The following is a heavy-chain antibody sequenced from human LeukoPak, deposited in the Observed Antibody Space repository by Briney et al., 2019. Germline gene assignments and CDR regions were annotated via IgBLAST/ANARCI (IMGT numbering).Heavy chain of an antibody. D-gene: IGHD2-21*02. CDR3: ARDRRYCGGDCYDAFDI. Sequence: GGSLRLSCAASGFTFSSYWMHWVRQTPGKGLEWVSSISSSSSYIYYADSVKGRFTISRDNAKNSLYLQMNSLRAEDTAVYYCARDRRYCGGDCYDAFDIWGQGTMVTVSS. CDR1: GFTFSSYW. CDR2: ISSSSSYI. J-gene: IGHJ3*02. V-gene: IGHV3-21*01.